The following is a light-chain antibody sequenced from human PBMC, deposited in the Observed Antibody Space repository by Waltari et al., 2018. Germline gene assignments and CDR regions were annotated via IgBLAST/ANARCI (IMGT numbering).Light chain of an antibody. J-gene: IGKJ5*01. CDR1: QSISTY. CDR3: QQSYKTLIT. CDR2: TAS. V-gene: IGKV1-39*01. Sequence: DIQMTQSPSSLSASVGDRVTFTCRANQSISTYLNWYQQKPGQAPKLLIYTASNLHGGSHHGSVAVGSGTDFTLTISSLQPEDFATYYCQQSYKTLITFGQGTRLEIK.